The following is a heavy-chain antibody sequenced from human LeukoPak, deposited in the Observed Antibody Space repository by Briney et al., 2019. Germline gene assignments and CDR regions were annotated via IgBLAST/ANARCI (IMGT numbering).Heavy chain of an antibody. CDR2: ISDSGSAT. CDR1: GFSFSSYA. CDR3: AKESRYYP. V-gene: IGHV3-23*01. D-gene: IGHD1-20*01. Sequence: GGSLRLSCAASGFSFSSYAMVGVRQAPGKGLEWVSSISDSGSATYYADFVRGRFTISRDNSKNTLSLQLNSLRAEDTAVYYCAKESRYYPWGQGTLVTVSS. J-gene: IGHJ5*02.